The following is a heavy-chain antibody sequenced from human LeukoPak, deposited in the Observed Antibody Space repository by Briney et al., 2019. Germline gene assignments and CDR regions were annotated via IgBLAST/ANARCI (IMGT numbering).Heavy chain of an antibody. CDR1: GYTFITNG. D-gene: IGHD3-10*01. CDR2: INAYSGET. V-gene: IGHV1-18*01. J-gene: IGHJ5*02. CDR3: ARGQRNYGSGSYLGNWFDP. Sequence: ASVKVSCKASGYTFITNGITWVRQAPGQGLEWMGWINAYSGETNYAQKFQGRLTMTADTATTTAYMELRSLRSDDTAVYYCARGQRNYGSGSYLGNWFDPWGQGTLVTVSS.